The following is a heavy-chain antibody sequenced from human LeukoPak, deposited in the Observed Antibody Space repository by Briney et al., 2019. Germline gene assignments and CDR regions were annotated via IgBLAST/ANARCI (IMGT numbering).Heavy chain of an antibody. V-gene: IGHV3-53*01. CDR2: IYSGGST. CDR3: ARDNPPTWPSGYYGMDV. CDR1: GFTVSSNY. Sequence: PAGGSLRLSCAASGFTVSSNYMSWVRQAPGKGLEWVSVIYSGGSTYYADSVKGRFTISRDNSKNTLYLQMNSLRAEDTAVYYCARDNPPTWPSGYYGMDVWGQGTTVTVSS. J-gene: IGHJ6*02.